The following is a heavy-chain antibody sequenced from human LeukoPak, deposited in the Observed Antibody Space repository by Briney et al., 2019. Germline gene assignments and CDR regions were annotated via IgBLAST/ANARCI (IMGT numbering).Heavy chain of an antibody. Sequence: PGGSLRLSCAASGFTFSSYGMHWVRQAPGKGLEWVAVISYDGSNKYYADSVKGRFTISRDNSKNTLYLQMNSLRAEDTAVYYCAKGSVPAAMYYYYGMDVWGQGTTVTISS. CDR3: AKGSVPAAMYYYYGMDV. V-gene: IGHV3-30*18. D-gene: IGHD2-2*01. CDR1: GFTFSSYG. CDR2: ISYDGSNK. J-gene: IGHJ6*02.